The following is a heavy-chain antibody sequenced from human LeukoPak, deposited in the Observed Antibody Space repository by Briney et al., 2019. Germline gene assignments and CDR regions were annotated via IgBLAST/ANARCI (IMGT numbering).Heavy chain of an antibody. J-gene: IGHJ4*02. CDR1: GYTFTNYY. V-gene: IGHV1-2*02. CDR2: INPNSGGT. CDR3: AVAPGDY. D-gene: IGHD2-21*01. Sequence: ASVKVSCKASGYTFTNYYIHWVRQAPGQGLEWMGWINPNSGGTNYAQKFQGRVTLTRDTSITTVYMELSRLTSDDTAIFYCAVAPGDYWGQGTLVTVSS.